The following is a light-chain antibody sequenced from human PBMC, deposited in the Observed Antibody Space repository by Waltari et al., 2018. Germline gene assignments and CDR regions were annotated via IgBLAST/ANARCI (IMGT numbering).Light chain of an antibody. V-gene: IGKV3-15*01. CDR3: QQYNYWPLT. CDR2: GAS. CDR1: QSVGTY. J-gene: IGKJ4*01. Sequence: EIVMTQSPATLSVSPGERATLSCRASQSVGTYLAWYQEKPGQGPRLLIPGASIRATGIPSRFSGSGSGTEFTLTISRLQSEDFAVYYCQQYNYWPLTFGGGTKVEIK.